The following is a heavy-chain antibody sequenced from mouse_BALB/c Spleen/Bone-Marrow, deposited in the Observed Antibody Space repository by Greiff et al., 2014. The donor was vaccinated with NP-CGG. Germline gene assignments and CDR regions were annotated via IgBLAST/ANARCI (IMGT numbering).Heavy chain of an antibody. Sequence: EVMLVESGGGLVQPGGSLKLSCAASGFDFSRHWMSWVRQAPGKGLQWIGEINPDSRTINYAPSLKAKFIISRDNAKNTLYLQMSKVRSDDTALYYCARGNYYGNLDYWGQGTTLTVSS. V-gene: IGHV4-1*02. CDR3: ARGNYYGNLDY. CDR1: GFDFSRHW. D-gene: IGHD2-1*01. CDR2: INPDSRTI. J-gene: IGHJ2*01.